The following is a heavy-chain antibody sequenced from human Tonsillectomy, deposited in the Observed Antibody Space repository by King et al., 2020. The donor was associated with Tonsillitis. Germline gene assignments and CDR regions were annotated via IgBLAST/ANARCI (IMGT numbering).Heavy chain of an antibody. CDR3: ARGAVGSLTFRFDY. Sequence: QLQESGPGLVKPSETLSLTCTVSGGSISSYYWSWIRQPPGKGLEWIGYIYYSGSTNYNPSLKSRVTISVDTSKNQFSLKLSSVTAADTAVYYCARGAVGSLTFRFDYWGQGTLVTVSS. D-gene: IGHD3-16*02. V-gene: IGHV4-59*01. CDR2: IYYSGST. J-gene: IGHJ4*02. CDR1: GGSISSYY.